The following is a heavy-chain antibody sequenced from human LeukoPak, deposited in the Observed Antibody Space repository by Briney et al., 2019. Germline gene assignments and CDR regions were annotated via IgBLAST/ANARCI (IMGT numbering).Heavy chain of an antibody. CDR2: IYHSGST. J-gene: IGHJ4*02. D-gene: IGHD2-2*02. V-gene: IGHV4-30-2*01. CDR1: GGSISSGGYS. Sequence: SETLSLTCAVSGGSISSGGYSWSWIRQPPGKGLEWIGYIYHSGSTYYNPSLKSRVTISVDTSKNQFSLKLSSVTAADTAVYYCASFCSSTSCYSTNYFDYWGQGTLVTVSS. CDR3: ASFCSSTSCYSTNYFDY.